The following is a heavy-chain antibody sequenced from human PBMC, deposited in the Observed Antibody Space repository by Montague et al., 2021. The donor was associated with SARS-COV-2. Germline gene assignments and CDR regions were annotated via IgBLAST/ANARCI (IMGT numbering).Heavy chain of an antibody. J-gene: IGHJ6*02. V-gene: IGHV3-48*03. D-gene: IGHD3-9*01. CDR1: GFAFSNYE. CDR3: ARDLNQFRGIFHYSYGMDV. Sequence: SLRLSCATSGFAFSNYEFHWVRQAPGKGLEWLSGISSGGNSIDTADSVKGRFIISRDNAKNSLYLQMNSLRVEDTAVYYCARDLNQFRGIFHYSYGMDVWGQGSTVPVPS. CDR2: ISSGGNSI.